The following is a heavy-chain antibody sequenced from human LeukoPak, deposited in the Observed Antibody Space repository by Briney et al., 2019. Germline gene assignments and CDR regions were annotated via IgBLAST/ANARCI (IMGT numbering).Heavy chain of an antibody. J-gene: IGHJ4*02. Sequence: GGSLRLSCAASGFSFRSYAMTWVRQAPGKGLEWVSAISGSGGSTYYADSVKGRFTISRDNSKNTLYLQMNSLRAEDTAVYYCAKDSFQLMVYAAPFDYWGQGTLVTVSS. CDR1: GFSFRSYA. V-gene: IGHV3-23*01. D-gene: IGHD2-8*01. CDR3: AKDSFQLMVYAAPFDY. CDR2: ISGSGGST.